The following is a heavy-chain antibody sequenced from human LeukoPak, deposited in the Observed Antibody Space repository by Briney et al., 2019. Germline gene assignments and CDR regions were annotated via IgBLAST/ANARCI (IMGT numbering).Heavy chain of an antibody. CDR1: GYTFTVYY. V-gene: IGHV1-2*02. D-gene: IGHD3-22*01. CDR2: INPNSGGT. Sequence: ASVKVSCKASGYTFTVYYMHWVRQAPGQGLEWMGWINPNSGGTNYAQKFQGRVTMTRDTSISTAYMELSRLRSDDTAVYYCAPKGHYYDSSGYYSDFDYWGQGTLVTVSS. J-gene: IGHJ4*02. CDR3: APKGHYYDSSGYYSDFDY.